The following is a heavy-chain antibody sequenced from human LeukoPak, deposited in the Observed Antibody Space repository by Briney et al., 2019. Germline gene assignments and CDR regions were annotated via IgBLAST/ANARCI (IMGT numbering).Heavy chain of an antibody. J-gene: IGHJ4*02. V-gene: IGHV3-23*01. CDR3: AKGWFEYDH. CDR1: GFTFDDYA. CDR2: LAGLSDIT. Sequence: GGSLRLSCAASGFTFDDYAMHWVRQAPGRGLEWVSTLAGLSDITYYADSVKGRFTISRDNSKNTLCLQMNSLRADDTAVYYCAKGWFEYDHWGQGTLVTVSS. D-gene: IGHD3-10*01.